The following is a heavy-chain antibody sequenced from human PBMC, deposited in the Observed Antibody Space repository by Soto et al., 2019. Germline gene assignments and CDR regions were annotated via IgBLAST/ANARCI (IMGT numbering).Heavy chain of an antibody. CDR3: ARGVPVLLWFGELFSIDY. D-gene: IGHD3-10*01. V-gene: IGHV1-2*04. CDR2: INPNSGGT. Sequence: VKVSCKASGYTLTGYYMHWVRQAPGQGLEWMGWINPNSGGTNYAQKFQGWVTMTRDTSISTAYMELSRLRSDDTAVYYCARGVPVLLWFGELFSIDYWGQGTLVTVSS. CDR1: GYTLTGYY. J-gene: IGHJ4*02.